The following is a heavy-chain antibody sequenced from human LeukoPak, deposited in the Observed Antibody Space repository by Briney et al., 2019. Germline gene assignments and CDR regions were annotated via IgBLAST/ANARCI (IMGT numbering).Heavy chain of an antibody. CDR3: ARGSVYFDS. CDR2: ISYTGST. V-gene: IGHV4-59*01. Sequence: SETLSLTCTVSGGSISSYYVSWIRQPPGKGLEWIGYISYTGSTDYNPSLKGRVTISVDMSKNQFSLEVSSVTAADTAVYYCARGSVYFDSWGQGTLVTVSS. CDR1: GGSISSYY. J-gene: IGHJ4*02.